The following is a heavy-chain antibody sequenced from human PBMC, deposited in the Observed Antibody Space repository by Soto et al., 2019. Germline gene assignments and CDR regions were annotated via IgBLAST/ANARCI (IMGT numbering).Heavy chain of an antibody. J-gene: IGHJ4*02. D-gene: IGHD3-22*01. CDR3: TTFNYDSSGYPNPGY. CDR1: GFTFSGSS. CDR2: MTSKTNNYAT. Sequence: GGSLRLSCAASGFTFSGSSVHWVRQASGKGLEWVGRMTSKTNNYATAYAASVKGRFTVSRDDSQNAAYLQMNNLKTEDTALYFCTTFNYDSSGYPNPGYWGQGTLVTVSS. V-gene: IGHV3-73*01.